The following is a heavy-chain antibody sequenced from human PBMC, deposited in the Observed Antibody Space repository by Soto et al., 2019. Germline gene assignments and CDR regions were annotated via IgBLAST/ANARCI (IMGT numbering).Heavy chain of an antibody. J-gene: IGHJ6*02. V-gene: IGHV3-23*01. Sequence: GGSLRLSCAASGFTFSSYAMSWVRQAPGKGLEWVSAISGSGGSTYYADSVKGRFTISRDNSKNTLYLQMNSLRAEDTAVYYCAKDLASGSVFGVVIIPYYYYGVDVWGQGTTVTVSS. CDR2: ISGSGGST. D-gene: IGHD3-3*01. CDR3: AKDLASGSVFGVVIIPYYYYGVDV. CDR1: GFTFSSYA.